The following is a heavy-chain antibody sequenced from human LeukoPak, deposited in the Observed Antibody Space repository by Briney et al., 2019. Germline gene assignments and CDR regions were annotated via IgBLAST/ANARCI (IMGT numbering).Heavy chain of an antibody. Sequence: GGSLRLSCAASGFTFSNAWMSWVRQAPGKGLEWVGRIKSKTDGGTTDYAAPAKGRFTISRDDSKNTLYLQMNSLKTEDTAIYYCTKTYYYGSGSLDYWGQGTLVTVSS. CDR2: IKSKTDGGTT. CDR1: GFTFSNAW. D-gene: IGHD3-10*01. J-gene: IGHJ4*02. V-gene: IGHV3-15*01. CDR3: TKTYYYGSGSLDY.